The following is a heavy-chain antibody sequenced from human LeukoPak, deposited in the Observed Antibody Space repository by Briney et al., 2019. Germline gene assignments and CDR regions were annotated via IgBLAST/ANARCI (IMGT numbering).Heavy chain of an antibody. CDR1: GFNFDDYA. V-gene: IGHV3-23*01. D-gene: IGHD6-13*01. CDR2: ISGSGGST. CDR3: AKDQGSSWPYYFDY. J-gene: IGHJ4*02. Sequence: PGGPLRLSCAASGFNFDDYAMSWVRQAPGKGLEWVSAISGSGGSTYYADSVKGRFTISRDNSKNTLYLQMNSLRAEDTAVYYCAKDQGSSWPYYFDYWGQGTLVTVSS.